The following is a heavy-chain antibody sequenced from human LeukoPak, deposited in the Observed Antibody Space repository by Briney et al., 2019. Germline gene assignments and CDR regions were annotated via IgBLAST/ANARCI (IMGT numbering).Heavy chain of an antibody. CDR3: ARDLLGSRGWCPIDY. Sequence: GGSLRLSCAASGFTISSYSMNWVRQAPGKGLEWVSYISSSSTIIYNADSVKGRFTISRDNAKRSLYLQMNSLRAEDTAVYYCARDLLGSRGWCPIDYWGQGTLVTVSS. D-gene: IGHD6-19*01. CDR1: GFTISSYS. CDR2: ISSSSTII. V-gene: IGHV3-48*04. J-gene: IGHJ4*02.